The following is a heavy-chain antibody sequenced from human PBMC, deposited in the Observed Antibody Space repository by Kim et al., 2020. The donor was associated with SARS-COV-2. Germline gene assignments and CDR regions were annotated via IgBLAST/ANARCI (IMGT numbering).Heavy chain of an antibody. J-gene: IGHJ4*01. D-gene: IGHD6-19*01. Sequence: GGSLRLSCVGSGFTFAATTLHWVRQAPGKGLEYVSGINTNGNNIWYADSVRCRVTTSRDNSKNTVYLQMDSLTSDDTAVYYCAKSRAFGIPQWSHFDTWGRGTLVTVSS. CDR2: INTNGNNI. CDR1: GFTFAATT. V-gene: IGHV3-64*02. CDR3: AKSRAFGIPQWSHFDT.